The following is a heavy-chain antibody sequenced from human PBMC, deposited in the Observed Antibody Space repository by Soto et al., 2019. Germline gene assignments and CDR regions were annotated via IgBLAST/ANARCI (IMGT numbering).Heavy chain of an antibody. CDR2: ISGSGSST. Sequence: EVQLLESGGGLVQPGGSLRLSCAASGFTFSSYAMNWVRQAPGKGLAWVSVISGSGSSTYYADSVKGRFTNSRDNSKNTMYLPMNSLRAGDTAVYYCARRSSGWYFDYWGQGTLVTVSS. J-gene: IGHJ4*02. CDR1: GFTFSSYA. D-gene: IGHD6-19*01. CDR3: ARRSSGWYFDY. V-gene: IGHV3-23*01.